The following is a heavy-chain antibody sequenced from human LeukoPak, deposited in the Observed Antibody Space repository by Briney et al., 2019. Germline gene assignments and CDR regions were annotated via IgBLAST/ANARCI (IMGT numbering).Heavy chain of an antibody. D-gene: IGHD3-3*01. Sequence: PGGSLRLPCAASGFTFSSYEMNWVRQAPGKGLEWVSYISSSGSTIYYADSVKGRFTISRDNAKNSLYLQMNSLRAEDTAVYYCARDADFWSGSYYFDYWGQGTLVTVSS. CDR3: ARDADFWSGSYYFDY. CDR2: ISSSGSTI. V-gene: IGHV3-48*03. CDR1: GFTFSSYE. J-gene: IGHJ4*02.